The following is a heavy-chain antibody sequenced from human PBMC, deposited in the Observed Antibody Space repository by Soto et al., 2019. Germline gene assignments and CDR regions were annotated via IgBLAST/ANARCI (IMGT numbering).Heavy chain of an antibody. J-gene: IGHJ4*02. Sequence: SETLSLTCTVSGRSICSSSYYWGWIRQPPGKGLDWIGSIYYSGSTYYNPSLKSRVTISVDTSKNQFSLKLSSVTAADTAVYYCARHRPTRQIVLLPAAIRIDYWGQGTLVTVS. CDR1: GRSICSSSYY. D-gene: IGHD2-2*01. CDR3: ARHRPTRQIVLLPAAIRIDY. CDR2: IYYSGST. V-gene: IGHV4-39*01.